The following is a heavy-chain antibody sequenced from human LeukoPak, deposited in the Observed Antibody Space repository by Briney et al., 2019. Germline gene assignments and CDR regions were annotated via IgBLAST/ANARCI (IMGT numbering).Heavy chain of an antibody. CDR3: ARASRDIVVVPAAIDY. CDR1: GGSFSGYY. D-gene: IGHD2-2*01. CDR2: INHSGST. Sequence: SETLSLTCAVYGGSFSGYYWSWIRQPPGKGLEWIGEINHSGSTNYNPSLKSRVTISVDTSKNQFSLKLSSVTAADTAVYYCARASRDIVVVPAAIDYWGQGTLVTVSS. J-gene: IGHJ4*02. V-gene: IGHV4-34*01.